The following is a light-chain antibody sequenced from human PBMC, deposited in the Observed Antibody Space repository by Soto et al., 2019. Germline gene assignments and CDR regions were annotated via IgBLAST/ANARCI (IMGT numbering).Light chain of an antibody. J-gene: IGKJ2*01. CDR3: QKYGSPYT. Sequence: ELLLTQSPGTLSLSPGEIATLSCRAIQTVSSSFLAWYQQRPGQAPRLLIYGASTRASGVADRFTGSGYGTDFTLTISRLEPEDFAVYYCQKYGSPYTFGQGTRLEIK. CDR1: QTVSSSF. CDR2: GAS. V-gene: IGKV3-20*01.